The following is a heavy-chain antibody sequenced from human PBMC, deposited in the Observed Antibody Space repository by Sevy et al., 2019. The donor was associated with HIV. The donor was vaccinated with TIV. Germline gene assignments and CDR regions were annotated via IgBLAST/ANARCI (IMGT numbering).Heavy chain of an antibody. V-gene: IGHV3-7*01. CDR1: GFTFSTYW. J-gene: IGHJ4*02. CDR3: ARDIARPKGYFFDY. Sequence: GGSLRLSCAASGFTFSTYWMSWVRQAPGKGLEWLAHIKQDGTAKYVVDSAKGRFTISRDNANQSLYLQMDNLRAEDTAVYYCARDIARPKGYFFDYWGQGTLVTVSS. D-gene: IGHD6-6*01. CDR2: IKQDGTAK.